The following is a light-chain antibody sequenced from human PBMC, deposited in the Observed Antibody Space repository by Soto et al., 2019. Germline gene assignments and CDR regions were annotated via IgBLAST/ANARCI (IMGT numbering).Light chain of an antibody. V-gene: IGLV1-47*01. CDR3: AAWDDSLSGRWV. CDR1: SSNIGSNY. J-gene: IGLJ3*02. CDR2: RNN. Sequence: QSVLTQPPSASRTPGQRVTISCSGSSSNIGSNYVYWYQQLPGTAPKLLIYRNNQRPSGVPDRFSGSKSGTSASLAISGLRSEDEADYYCAAWDDSLSGRWVFGGGTKLTV.